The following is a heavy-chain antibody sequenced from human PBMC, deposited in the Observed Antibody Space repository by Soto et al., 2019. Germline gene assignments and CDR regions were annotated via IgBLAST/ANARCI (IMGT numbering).Heavy chain of an antibody. CDR1: GFIFSIDA. CDR2: ISINGGST. CDR3: VKGEYYYDSSGYYPFDY. Sequence: GGSLRLSCSASGFIFSIDAMHWVRQAPGKGLEYVSSISINGGSTHYADSVKGRFTISRDNSKNTQYLQMSSLRADDTALYYCVKGEYYYDSSGYYPFDYWGQGT. J-gene: IGHJ4*02. V-gene: IGHV3-64D*06. D-gene: IGHD3-22*01.